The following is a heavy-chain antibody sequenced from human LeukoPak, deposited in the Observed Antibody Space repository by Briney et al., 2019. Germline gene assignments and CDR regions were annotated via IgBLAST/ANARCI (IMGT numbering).Heavy chain of an antibody. CDR3: ARQPPPSLLRDDYYYMDV. Sequence: KPSETLSLTCTVSGGSISSSSYYWGWIRQPPGKGLEWIGSIYYSGSTYYNPSLKSRVTISVDTSKNQFSLKLSSVTAADTAVYYCARQPPPSLLRDDYYYMDVWGKGTTVTISS. J-gene: IGHJ6*03. CDR2: IYYSGST. D-gene: IGHD2/OR15-2a*01. CDR1: GGSISSSSYY. V-gene: IGHV4-39*01.